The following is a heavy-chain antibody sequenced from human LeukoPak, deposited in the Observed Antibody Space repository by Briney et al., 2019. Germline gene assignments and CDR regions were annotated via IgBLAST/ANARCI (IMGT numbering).Heavy chain of an antibody. V-gene: IGHV4-59*08. Sequence: SETLSLTCTVSGGSITNYYWSWIRQPPGEGLEWIGNVYASGATNSNPSLKSRVTISVDTSKNQFSLKLSSVTAADTAVYYCARHGKGETYFYTFDIWGQGTVVAVSS. J-gene: IGHJ3*02. D-gene: IGHD2/OR15-2a*01. CDR1: GGSITNYY. CDR3: ARHGKGETYFYTFDI. CDR2: VYASGAT.